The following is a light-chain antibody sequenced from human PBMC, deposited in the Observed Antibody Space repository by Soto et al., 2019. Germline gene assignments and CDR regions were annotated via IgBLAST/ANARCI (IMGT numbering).Light chain of an antibody. CDR3: QQYYSYPPYT. J-gene: IGKJ2*01. Sequence: AIRMTQSPSSLSASTGDRVTITCRASQGISSYLAWYQQKPGKAPKLLIYAASTLQSGVPSRFSGSGSGTEFTLIISCLQSEDFATYYCQQYYSYPPYTFGQGTKLEIK. CDR2: AAS. CDR1: QGISSY. V-gene: IGKV1-8*01.